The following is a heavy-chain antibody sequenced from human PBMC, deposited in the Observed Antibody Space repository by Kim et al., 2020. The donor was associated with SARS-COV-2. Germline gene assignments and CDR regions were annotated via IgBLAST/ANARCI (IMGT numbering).Heavy chain of an antibody. CDR1: GFTFSSYG. Sequence: GGSLRLSCAASGFTFSSYGMHWVRQAPGKGLEWVAVIWYDGSNKYYADSVKGRFTISRDNSKNTLYLQMNSLRAEDTAVYYCAKDVEIVATIEIDYWGQGTLVTVSS. J-gene: IGHJ4*02. CDR2: IWYDGSNK. D-gene: IGHD5-12*01. CDR3: AKDVEIVATIEIDY. V-gene: IGHV3-33*06.